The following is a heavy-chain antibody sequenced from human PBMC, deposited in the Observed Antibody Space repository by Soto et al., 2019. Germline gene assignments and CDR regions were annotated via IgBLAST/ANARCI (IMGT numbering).Heavy chain of an antibody. CDR3: ARGPSIPAAISWFDP. Sequence: CKECRDSITSYALHWPLQEKKQRLEWMGWINAGNGNTKYSQKFQGRVTITRDTSASTAYMELSSLRSEDTAVYYCARGPSIPAAISWFDPWGQGTLVTVSS. CDR1: RDSITSYA. CDR2: INAGNGNT. D-gene: IGHD2-2*01. V-gene: IGHV1-3*01. J-gene: IGHJ5*02.